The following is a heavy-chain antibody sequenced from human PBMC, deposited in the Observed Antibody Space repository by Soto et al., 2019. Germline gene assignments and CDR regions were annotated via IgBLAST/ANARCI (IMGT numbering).Heavy chain of an antibody. Sequence: EVQLVESGGGLVQPGGSLRLSCAASGVTFRTSWMYWVRQAPGKGLVWVSRINDDGSTTTYADSVKGRFTISRDNAKNTLFMQMDSLRAEDTGVYYCVRGNYGPEDWGQGTLVTVSS. CDR3: VRGNYGPED. V-gene: IGHV3-74*03. J-gene: IGHJ4*02. CDR2: INDDGSTT. D-gene: IGHD3-10*01. CDR1: GVTFRTSW.